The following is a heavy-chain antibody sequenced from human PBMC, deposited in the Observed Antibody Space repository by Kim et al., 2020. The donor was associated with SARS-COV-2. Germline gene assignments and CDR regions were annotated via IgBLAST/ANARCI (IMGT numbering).Heavy chain of an antibody. CDR2: INHSGST. CDR1: GGSFSGYY. V-gene: IGHV4-34*01. D-gene: IGHD4-4*01. CDR3: ARGGVRYSNGLAY. Sequence: SETLSLTCAVYGGSFSGYYWSWIRQPPGKGLEWIGEINHSGSTNYNPSLKSRVTISVDTSKNQFSLKLSSVTAADTAVYYCARGGVRYSNGLAYWGQGTLVTVSS. J-gene: IGHJ4*02.